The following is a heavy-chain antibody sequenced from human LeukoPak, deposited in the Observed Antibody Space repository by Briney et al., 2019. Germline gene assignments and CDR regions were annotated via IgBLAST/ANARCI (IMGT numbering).Heavy chain of an antibody. V-gene: IGHV4-30-2*01. D-gene: IGHD2-21*02. CDR2: IYHSGST. CDR3: ASGTECGGDCYSL. CDR1: GGSISSGGYS. J-gene: IGHJ4*02. Sequence: SETLSLTCAVSGGSISSGGYSWSWVRQPPRKGLEWIGYIYHSGSTYYNPSLKSRVTISVDRSKNQFSLKLSPVTAADTAVYYCASGTECGGDCYSLWGQGTLVTVSS.